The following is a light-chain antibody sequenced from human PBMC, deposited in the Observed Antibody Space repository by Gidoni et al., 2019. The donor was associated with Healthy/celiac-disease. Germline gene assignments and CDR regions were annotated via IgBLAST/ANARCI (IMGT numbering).Light chain of an antibody. CDR1: QSVLYSSNNKNY. CDR2: WAS. Sequence: DIVMTQSPVSLAVSLGERSTINCKSSQSVLYSSNNKNYLAWYQQKPGQPPKLLIYWASTRESGVPDRFSGSGSGTDFTLTSSSLQAEDVAVYYCQQYYRTPLTFGQGTKVEIK. J-gene: IGKJ1*01. CDR3: QQYYRTPLT. V-gene: IGKV4-1*01.